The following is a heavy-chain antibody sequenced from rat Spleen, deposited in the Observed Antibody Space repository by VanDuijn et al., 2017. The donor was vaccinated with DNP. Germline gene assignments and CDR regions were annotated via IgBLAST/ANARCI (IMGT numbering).Heavy chain of an antibody. J-gene: IGHJ2*01. D-gene: IGHD1-2*01. CDR1: GFTFSAYY. Sequence: EVQLVESGGGIIQPGRSLKLSCAASGFTFSAYYMAWVRQAPTKGLEWVASIGTDDTNTDFRDSVKDRFTISRDNAKNTQYLQMNSLRSADTATYYCASWAPIAPISTSNYWGQGVMVTVSS. V-gene: IGHV5S13*01. CDR2: IGTDDTNT. CDR3: ASWAPIAPISTSNY.